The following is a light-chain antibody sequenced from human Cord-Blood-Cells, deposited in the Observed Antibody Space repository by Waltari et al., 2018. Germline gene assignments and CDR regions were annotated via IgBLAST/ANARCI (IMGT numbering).Light chain of an antibody. CDR1: SSDVGGYNY. CDR3: SSYTSSSTLV. Sequence: QSALTQPAPVSGSPGQSIPISCPGPSSDVGGYNYVSWYQQHPGKAPKLMIYEVSNRPSGVSNHFSGSKSGNTASLTISGLQAEDEADYYCSSYTSSSTLVFGGGTKLTVL. CDR2: EVS. V-gene: IGLV2-14*01. J-gene: IGLJ2*01.